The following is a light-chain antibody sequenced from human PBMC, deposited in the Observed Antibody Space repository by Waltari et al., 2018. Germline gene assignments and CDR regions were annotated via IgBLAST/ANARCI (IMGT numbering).Light chain of an antibody. CDR2: LGS. CDR3: MQAQQAPWT. CDR1: QSLLYSNGYNY. V-gene: IGKV2-28*01. Sequence: EIVMTQSPLSLPVTPGEPASISCRSSQSLLYSNGYNYLHWYLQKPGQSPQLLIYLGSNRASGVPDRFSGSGSGTAFTLKISRVEAEDVGVYYCMQAQQAPWTFGQGTKVEIK. J-gene: IGKJ1*01.